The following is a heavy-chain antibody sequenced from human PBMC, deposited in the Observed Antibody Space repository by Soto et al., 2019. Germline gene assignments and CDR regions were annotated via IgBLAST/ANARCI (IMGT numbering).Heavy chain of an antibody. V-gene: IGHV3-66*01. D-gene: IGHD2-2*01. CDR3: QSADCSSTSCPFDY. J-gene: IGHJ4*02. CDR2: IYSGGST. CDR1: GFTVSSNY. Sequence: PGGSLRLSCAASGFTVSSNYMSWVRQAPGKGLEWASVIYSGGSTYYADSVKGRFTISRDNSKNTLYLQMNSLRAEDTAVYYCQSADCSSTSCPFDYWGQGTLVTVSS.